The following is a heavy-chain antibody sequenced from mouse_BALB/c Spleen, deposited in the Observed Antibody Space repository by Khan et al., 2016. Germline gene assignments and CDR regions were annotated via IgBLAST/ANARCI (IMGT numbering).Heavy chain of an antibody. D-gene: IGHD1-2*01. Sequence: EVQLQESGPGLVKPSQSLSLTCTVTGYSITSDYVWNWFRQFPGNKLEWMGYISYSGSTSYYSSLKSRISITRDTSRNQFFLQLYSVTSEATATSFCARTPTAYYAMDYWGQGTSVTVSS. V-gene: IGHV3-2*02. CDR2: ISYSGST. CDR1: GYSITSDYV. J-gene: IGHJ4*01. CDR3: ARTPTAYYAMDY.